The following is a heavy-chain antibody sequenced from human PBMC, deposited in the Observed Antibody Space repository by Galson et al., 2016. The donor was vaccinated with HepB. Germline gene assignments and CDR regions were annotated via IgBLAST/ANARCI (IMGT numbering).Heavy chain of an antibody. V-gene: IGHV1-3*01. J-gene: IGHJ6*02. CDR2: INGDTGNT. Sequence: SVKVSCKASGYNFNKYSMHWVRQAPGQRFEWMGWINGDTGNTKYSQKFQGRVTLTSDTAATTAYMELSSLRFEDTAVYYCARALEAAAGTNYYYFGLDAWVQGPAVIVSS. CDR1: GYNFNKYS. CDR3: ARALEAAAGTNYYYFGLDA. D-gene: IGHD6-13*01.